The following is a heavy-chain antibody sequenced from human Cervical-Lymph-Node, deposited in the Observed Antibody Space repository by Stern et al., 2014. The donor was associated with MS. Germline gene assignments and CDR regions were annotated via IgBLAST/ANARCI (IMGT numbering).Heavy chain of an antibody. CDR3: ARGTFSGGDCYSRYHYYGVDV. V-gene: IGHV3-30*16. D-gene: IGHD2-21*02. CDR2: ISPDGSNY. J-gene: IGHJ6*02. Sequence: VQLVESGGGVVQPGRSVRLSCAASGFSLSGHAMHWVRQAPGRGLEWVAVISPDGSNYNYAKSVKGRFPIARGNSQNTLNLERTSLGVEDTAFYYCARGTFSGGDCYSRYHYYGVDVWGQGTTVYVSS. CDR1: GFSLSGHA.